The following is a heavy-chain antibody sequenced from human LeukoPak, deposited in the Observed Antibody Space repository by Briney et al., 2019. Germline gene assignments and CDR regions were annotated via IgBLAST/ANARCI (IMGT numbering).Heavy chain of an antibody. D-gene: IGHD4/OR15-4a*01. J-gene: IGHJ5*02. CDR3: ARLQGATIGAKWFDP. CDR2: IDWDDDK. CDR1: GFSLTTPGMR. V-gene: IGHV2-70*04. Sequence: SGPALVKPTQTLTLTCTVSGFSLTTPGMRVSWIRQPPGKALEWLARIDWDDDKFYSTSLKTRLTISKDTSKNQVVLTMTNMDPVDTATYYCARLQGATIGAKWFDPWGQGTLVTVST.